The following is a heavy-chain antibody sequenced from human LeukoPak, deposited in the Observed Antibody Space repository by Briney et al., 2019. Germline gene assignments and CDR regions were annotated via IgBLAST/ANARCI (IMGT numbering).Heavy chain of an antibody. Sequence: GGSLRPSCAASGFTFSSSAMSWVRQAPGKGLEWVSSISARGISTYYADSVKGRFTISRDNSKNTLYLQMNSLRGDDIGVYYCAKSFDFSNGHSPILTPFDSWGQGTLVSLSS. J-gene: IGHJ4*02. CDR1: GFTFSSSA. V-gene: IGHV3-23*01. CDR2: ISARGIST. D-gene: IGHD3-3*01. CDR3: AKSFDFSNGHSPILTPFDS.